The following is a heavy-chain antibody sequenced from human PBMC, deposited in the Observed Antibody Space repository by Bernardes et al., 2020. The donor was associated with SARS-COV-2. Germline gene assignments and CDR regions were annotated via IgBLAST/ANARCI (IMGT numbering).Heavy chain of an antibody. Sequence: SGPTLVKPTQTLTLTCTFSGFSLSSSGMGVAWIRQPPGKALEWLALIYWNEDKRYSPSLKSRLTITKDTSKNQVVLTMTNMDPVDTATYFCAHRPFYDSRSSIFAYWSQGTLVTVSS. CDR2: IYWNEDK. CDR3: AHRPFYDSRSSIFAY. V-gene: IGHV2-5*01. J-gene: IGHJ4*02. D-gene: IGHD6-6*01. CDR1: GFSLSSSGMG.